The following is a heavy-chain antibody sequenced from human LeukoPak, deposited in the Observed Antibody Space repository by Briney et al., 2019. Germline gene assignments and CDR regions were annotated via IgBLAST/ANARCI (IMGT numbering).Heavy chain of an antibody. Sequence: QSGGSLRLSCAASGFTFSSYGMHWVRQAPGKGLEWVSSISGSGGSTHYADSVKGRFTISRDKTKNTLYLQMNSLRAEDTAVYYCAKSAYYDASGYYREYYFDYWGQGTLVTVSS. J-gene: IGHJ4*02. CDR2: ISGSGGST. CDR1: GFTFSSYG. D-gene: IGHD3-22*01. V-gene: IGHV3-23*01. CDR3: AKSAYYDASGYYREYYFDY.